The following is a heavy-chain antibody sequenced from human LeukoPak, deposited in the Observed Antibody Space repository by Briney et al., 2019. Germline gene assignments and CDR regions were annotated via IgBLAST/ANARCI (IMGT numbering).Heavy chain of an antibody. V-gene: IGHV3-30-3*01. CDR2: ISYDGSNK. CDR3: ARGYCSSTSCYASGYYYYGMDV. J-gene: IGHJ6*02. D-gene: IGHD2-2*01. Sequence: PGGSLRLSCAASGFTFSSYAMHWVRQAPGKGLEWVAVISYDGSNKYYADSVKGRFTISRDNSKNTLYLQMNSLRAEDTAVYYCARGYCSSTSCYASGYYYYGMDVWGQGTTVTVSS. CDR1: GFTFSSYA.